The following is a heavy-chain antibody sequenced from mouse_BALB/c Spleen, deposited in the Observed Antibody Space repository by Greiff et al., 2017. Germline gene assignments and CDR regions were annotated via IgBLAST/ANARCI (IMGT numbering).Heavy chain of an antibody. CDR2: INPYNGDT. V-gene: IGHV1-20*02. J-gene: IGHJ1*01. CDR1: GYSFTGYF. Sequence: VQLQQSGPELVKPGASVKISCKASGYSFTGYFMNWVMQSHGKSLEWIGRINPYNGDTFYNQKFKGKATLTVDKSSSTAHMELRSLASEDSAVYYCARSGQLLLYWYFDVWGAGTTVTVSS. D-gene: IGHD1-1*01. CDR3: ARSGQLLLYWYFDV.